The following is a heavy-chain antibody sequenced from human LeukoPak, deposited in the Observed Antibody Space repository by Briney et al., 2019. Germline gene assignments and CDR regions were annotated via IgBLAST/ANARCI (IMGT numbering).Heavy chain of an antibody. CDR1: GYTFTGYY. CDR2: INPNSGGT. D-gene: IGHD3-3*01. CDR3: ARVVTIFGVVITNFDI. V-gene: IGHV1-2*02. J-gene: IGHJ3*02. Sequence: ASVKVSCKASGYTFTGYYMHWVRQAPGQGLEWMGWINPNSGGTSYAQKFQGRVTMTRDTSISTAYMELSRLRSDDTAVYYCARVVTIFGVVITNFDIWGQGTMVTVSS.